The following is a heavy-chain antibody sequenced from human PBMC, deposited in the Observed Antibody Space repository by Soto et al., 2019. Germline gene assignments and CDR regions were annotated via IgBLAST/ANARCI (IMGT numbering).Heavy chain of an antibody. CDR2: ISSSSSYI. J-gene: IGHJ6*03. CDR3: ARGRDDYGDYGGYYYYYYYMDV. CDR1: GFTFSSYS. Sequence: GGSLRLSCAASGFTFSSYSMNWVRQAPGKGLEWVSSISSSSSYIYYADSVKGRFTISRDNAKNSLYLQMNSLRAEDTAVYYCARGRDDYGDYGGYYYYYYYMDVWGKGTTVTVSS. D-gene: IGHD4-17*01. V-gene: IGHV3-21*01.